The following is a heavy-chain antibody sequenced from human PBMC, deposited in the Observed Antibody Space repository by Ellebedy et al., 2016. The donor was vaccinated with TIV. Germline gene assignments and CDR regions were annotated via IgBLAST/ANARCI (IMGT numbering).Heavy chain of an antibody. CDR3: ARGEIGAFDY. CDR2: FRSDGSST. CDR1: GFTFSNYA. D-gene: IGHD4/OR15-4a*01. V-gene: IGHV3-64*01. J-gene: IGHJ4*02. Sequence: GGSLRLXCAASGFTFSNYAMYWVRQAPGKGLEYVSSFRSDGSSTYYANSVKGRFTISRDDSKNTLYLQMGSLRSDDMAVYYCARGEIGAFDYWGQGALVTVSS.